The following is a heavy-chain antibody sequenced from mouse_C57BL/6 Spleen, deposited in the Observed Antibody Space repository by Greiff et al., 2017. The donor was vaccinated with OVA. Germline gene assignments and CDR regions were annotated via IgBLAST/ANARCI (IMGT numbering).Heavy chain of an antibody. D-gene: IGHD1-1*01. CDR3: ARKDLLLNFAY. V-gene: IGHV1-80*01. CDR1: GYAFSSYW. Sequence: VNLVESGAELVKPGASVKISCKASGYAFSSYWMNWVKQRPGKGLEWIGQIYPGDGDTNYNGKFKGKATLTADKSSSTAYMQLSSLTSEDSAVYFCARKDLLLNFAYWGQGTLVTVSA. J-gene: IGHJ3*01. CDR2: IYPGDGDT.